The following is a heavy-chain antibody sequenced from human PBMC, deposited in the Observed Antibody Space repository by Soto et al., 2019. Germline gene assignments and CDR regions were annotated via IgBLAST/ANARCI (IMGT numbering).Heavy chain of an antibody. V-gene: IGHV4-59*12. J-gene: IGHJ4*02. Sequence: PSETLSLTCTLSGGSLSSYYWCWIRQPPGKGLEWIGYIYYSGSTNYNPSLKSRVTISVDTSKNQFSLKLSSVTAADTAVYYCARVWGIAARQGPLTFDYWGQGTLVTVSS. CDR3: ARVWGIAARQGPLTFDY. D-gene: IGHD6-6*01. CDR1: GGSLSSYY. CDR2: IYYSGST.